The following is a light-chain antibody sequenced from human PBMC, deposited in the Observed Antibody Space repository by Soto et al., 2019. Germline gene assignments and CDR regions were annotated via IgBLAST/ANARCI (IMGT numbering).Light chain of an antibody. CDR2: QNS. Sequence: SYELTQPPSVSVSPGQTASITCSGDKLGDKYVYWSQQKPGQSPVLVIYQNSKRPSGIPERFSGSNSGNAATLTISGTQAMDEADYYCQAWDSSTASYVFGTGTKLTVL. J-gene: IGLJ1*01. CDR3: QAWDSSTASYV. CDR1: KLGDKY. V-gene: IGLV3-1*01.